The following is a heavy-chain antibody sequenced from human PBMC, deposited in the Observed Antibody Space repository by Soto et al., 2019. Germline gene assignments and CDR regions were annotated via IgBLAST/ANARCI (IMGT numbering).Heavy chain of an antibody. D-gene: IGHD6-13*01. CDR1: GFTFSSYA. CDR2: ISGSGGST. J-gene: IGHJ4*02. Sequence: PGGSLRLSCAASGFTFSSYAMSWVRQAPGKGLKWVSAISGSGGSTYYADSVKGRFTISRDNSKNTLYLQMNSLRAEDTAVYYCAKGGIYSSSPTYFDYWGQGTLVTVSS. V-gene: IGHV3-23*01. CDR3: AKGGIYSSSPTYFDY.